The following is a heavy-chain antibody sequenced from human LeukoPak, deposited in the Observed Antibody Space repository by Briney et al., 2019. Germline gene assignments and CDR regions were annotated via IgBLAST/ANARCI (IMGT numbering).Heavy chain of an antibody. Sequence: SETLSLTCAFYGGSFSGYYWSWIRQPPGKGLEWIGEINHSGSTNYNPSLKSRVTISVDTSKNQFSLKLSSVTAADTAVYYCARGKWLRSSFDYWGQGTLVTVSS. J-gene: IGHJ4*02. V-gene: IGHV4-34*01. D-gene: IGHD5-12*01. CDR2: INHSGST. CDR1: GGSFSGYY. CDR3: ARGKWLRSSFDY.